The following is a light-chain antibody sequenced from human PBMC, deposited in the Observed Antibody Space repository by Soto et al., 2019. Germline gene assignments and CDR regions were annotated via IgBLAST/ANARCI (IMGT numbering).Light chain of an antibody. CDR1: SSDVGGYNY. CDR2: EVT. Sequence: QSDLTQPPSASGSPGQSVTISCTGTSSDVGGYNYVSWYQQYPGRAPKLMIYEVTKRPSGVPDRFSGSKSGNTASLTVSGLQAEDEADYYCSSYAASNNFYFVFGGGT. CDR3: SSYAASNNFYFV. J-gene: IGLJ2*01. V-gene: IGLV2-8*01.